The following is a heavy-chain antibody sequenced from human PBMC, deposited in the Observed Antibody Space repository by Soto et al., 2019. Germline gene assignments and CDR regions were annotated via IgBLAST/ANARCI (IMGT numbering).Heavy chain of an antibody. CDR3: AGVGDNNWFDP. CDR1: GDSVSSNRAV. CDR2: TYYRSQWYN. Sequence: PSQTLSLTCVISGDSVSSNRAVWNWFRPPPARGLEWLGRTYYRSQWYNDYAVSVQSRITINPDTSKNQFSLQLTSVTPEDTAVYYCAGVGDNNWFDPWGQGTLVTVSS. J-gene: IGHJ5*02. V-gene: IGHV6-1*01.